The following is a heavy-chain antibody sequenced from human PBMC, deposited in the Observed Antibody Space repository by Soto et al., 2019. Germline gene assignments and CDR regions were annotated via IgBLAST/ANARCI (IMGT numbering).Heavy chain of an antibody. CDR2: IYYSGST. CDR3: ARAGRGWAAAGTRGWFDP. J-gene: IGHJ5*02. V-gene: IGHV4-31*03. D-gene: IGHD6-13*01. CDR1: GGSISSGGYY. Sequence: PSETLSLTCTVSGGSISSGGYYWSWIRQHPGKGLEWIGYIYYSGSTYYNPSLKSRVTISVDTSKNQFSLKLSSVTAADTAVYYCARAGRGWAAAGTRGWFDPWGQGTLVTVSS.